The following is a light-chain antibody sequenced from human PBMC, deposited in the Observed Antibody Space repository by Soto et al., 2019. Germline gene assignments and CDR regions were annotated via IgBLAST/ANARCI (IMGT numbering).Light chain of an antibody. CDR2: EAS. CDR1: QSISSY. Sequence: DMQMTQAPSARCASVGERFTITCRASQSISSYLNWYQQKPGKAPKLLIYEASTLQSGVPSRFSGSGSGTEFTLTISGLLPEDFAAYHCQQLYTLPFTFGQGTRLEIK. CDR3: QQLYTLPFT. V-gene: IGKV1-9*01. J-gene: IGKJ5*01.